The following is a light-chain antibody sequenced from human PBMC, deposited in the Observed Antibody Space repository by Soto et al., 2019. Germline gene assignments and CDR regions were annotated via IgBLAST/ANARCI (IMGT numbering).Light chain of an antibody. CDR1: QSVSSN. Sequence: ERVKTQSPATLSVSPGERAPLPCSASQSVSSNLAWYQQKPGQAPRLLIYGASTRASGIPGRFSGSGSGTEFTLTISSLQSEDFAIYYCQQYNDWPLTFGQGTKV. J-gene: IGKJ1*01. CDR3: QQYNDWPLT. CDR2: GAS. V-gene: IGKV3-15*01.